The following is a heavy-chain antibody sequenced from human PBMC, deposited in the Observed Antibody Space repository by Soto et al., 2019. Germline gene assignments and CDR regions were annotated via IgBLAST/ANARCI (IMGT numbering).Heavy chain of an antibody. D-gene: IGHD3-10*01. V-gene: IGHV4-34*01. CDR2: INHSGST. Sequence: QVQLQQWGAGLLKPSETLSLTCAVYGGSFSGYYWSWIRQPPGKGLEWIGDINHSGSTNYNPSLKSRVTISVDTSKNQFSLKLSSVTAADTAVYYCARGPPVLLWFGELSGYNWFDPWGQGTLVTVSS. CDR1: GGSFSGYY. J-gene: IGHJ5*02. CDR3: ARGPPVLLWFGELSGYNWFDP.